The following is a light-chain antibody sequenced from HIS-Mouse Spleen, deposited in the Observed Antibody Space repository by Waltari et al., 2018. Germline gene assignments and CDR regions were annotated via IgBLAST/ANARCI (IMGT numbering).Light chain of an antibody. CDR1: RSGVVGYNY. J-gene: IGLJ2*01. CDR3: SSYTSSSTEV. CDR2: DVS. Sequence: QSALTHSASVSGSPGQSITLPRTHTRSGVVGYNYFSGYQQHPGKAPKLMIYDVSNRPSGVSNRFSGSKSGNTASLTISGLQAEDEADYYCSSYTSSSTEVFGGGTKLTVL. V-gene: IGLV2-14*03.